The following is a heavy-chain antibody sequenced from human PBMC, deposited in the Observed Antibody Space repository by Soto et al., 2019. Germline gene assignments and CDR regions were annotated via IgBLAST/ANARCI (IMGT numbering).Heavy chain of an antibody. CDR1: GYTFTSYG. Sequence: QVQLVQSGAEVKKPGASVKVSCKASGYTFTSYGISWVRQAPGQGLERMRWISAYNGNTNYAQKLQGRVTMTTDTSTSTAYMELRSLISDDTAVYYCARDISDYGGNSDFDYWGQGTLVTVSS. J-gene: IGHJ4*02. CDR2: ISAYNGNT. CDR3: ARDISDYGGNSDFDY. D-gene: IGHD4-17*01. V-gene: IGHV1-18*01.